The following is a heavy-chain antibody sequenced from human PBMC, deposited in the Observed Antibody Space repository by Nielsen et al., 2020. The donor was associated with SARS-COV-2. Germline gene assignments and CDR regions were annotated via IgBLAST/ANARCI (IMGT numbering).Heavy chain of an antibody. V-gene: IGHV4-31*03. D-gene: IGHD5-18*01. CDR2: FSYGGSI. CDR3: ASGNWAHSYGLLY. Sequence: SETLSLTCSVSGGSINNGGTHWSWVRQHPGKGLEWIGYFSYGGSIYYNPSLKSRVIMSVDTSKNQLSLSLHSATAADTAVYYCASGNWAHSYGLLYWGQGALVTVSS. CDR1: GGSINNGGTH. J-gene: IGHJ4*02.